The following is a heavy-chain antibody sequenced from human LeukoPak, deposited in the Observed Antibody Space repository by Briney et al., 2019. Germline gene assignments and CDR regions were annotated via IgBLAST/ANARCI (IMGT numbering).Heavy chain of an antibody. CDR1: GFTSSSYW. CDR3: ARAEVSLDY. Sequence: GGSLRLSCAVSGFTSSSYWMSRVRQAPGKGLEWVANIKQDGSEKYYVDSVKGRFTISRDNAKNSLYLQMNSLGAEDTAVYYCARAEVSLDYWGQGTLVTVSS. D-gene: IGHD3-16*02. V-gene: IGHV3-7*03. CDR2: IKQDGSEK. J-gene: IGHJ4*02.